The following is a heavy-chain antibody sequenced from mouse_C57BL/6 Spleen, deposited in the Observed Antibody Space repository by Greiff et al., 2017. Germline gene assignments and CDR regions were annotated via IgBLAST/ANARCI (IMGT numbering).Heavy chain of an antibody. V-gene: IGHV5-17*01. Sequence: DVQLVESGGGLVKPGGSLKLSCAASGFTFSDYGMHWVRQAPEKGLEWVAYISSGSSTIYYADTVKGRFTISRDNAKNTLFLQMTSLRSEDTAMYYCASTVVASYWYFDVWGTGTTVTVSS. CDR3: ASTVVASYWYFDV. CDR1: GFTFSDYG. D-gene: IGHD1-1*01. J-gene: IGHJ1*03. CDR2: ISSGSSTI.